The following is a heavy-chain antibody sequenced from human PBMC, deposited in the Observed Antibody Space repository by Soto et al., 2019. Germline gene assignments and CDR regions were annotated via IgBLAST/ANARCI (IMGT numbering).Heavy chain of an antibody. V-gene: IGHV3-11*01. J-gene: IGHJ6*02. CDR1: GFTFSDYY. CDR3: ARGHYGLDG. CDR2: ISSSGHDI. Sequence: GGSLRLSCAASGFTFSDYYISCIRQAPGKGLEWVSYISSSGHDIYYADSVKGRFTISRDNAKNSLYLQMNSLRAEDTAVYYCARGHYGLDGWGQGTTVTVSS.